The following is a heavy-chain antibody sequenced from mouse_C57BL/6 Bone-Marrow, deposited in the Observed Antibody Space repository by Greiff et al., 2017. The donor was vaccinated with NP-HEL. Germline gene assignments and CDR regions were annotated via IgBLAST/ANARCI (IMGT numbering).Heavy chain of an antibody. CDR3: ASSTYYSNYVGDYYAMDY. D-gene: IGHD2-5*01. CDR1: GYTFTSYW. V-gene: IGHV1-50*01. J-gene: IGHJ4*01. Sequence: QVQLKQPGAELVKPGASVKLSCKASGYTFTSYWMQWVKQRPGQGLEWIGEIDPSDSYTNYNQKFKGKATLTVDTSSSTAYMQLSSLTSEDSAVYYCASSTYYSNYVGDYYAMDYWGQGTSVTVSS. CDR2: IDPSDSYT.